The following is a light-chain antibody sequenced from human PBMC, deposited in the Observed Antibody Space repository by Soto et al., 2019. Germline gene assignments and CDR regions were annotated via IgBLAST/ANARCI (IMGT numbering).Light chain of an antibody. J-gene: IGLJ1*01. V-gene: IGLV2-14*03. CDR3: SSYTSSSTPYV. CDR2: DVS. CDR1: SSDVGGYNY. Sequence: QSALTQPASVSGSPGQSITISCTGTSSDVGGYNYVSWYQQHPGKAPKLMIYDVSDRPSGVSRRFSGSKSGNTASLTISGLQAEDEADYYCSSYTSSSTPYVFGTGTQVTVL.